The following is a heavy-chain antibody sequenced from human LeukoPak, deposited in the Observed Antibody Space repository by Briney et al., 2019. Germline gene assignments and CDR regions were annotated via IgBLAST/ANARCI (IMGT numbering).Heavy chain of an antibody. CDR1: GGSFSGYY. CDR2: INHSGST. Sequence: SETLSLTCAAYGGSFSGYYWSWIRQPPGKGLEWIGEINHSGSTNYNPSLKSRVTISVDTSKNQFSLKLTSVTAADTAVYYCARGNYDSSGYWMGRFDYWGQGTPVTVSS. J-gene: IGHJ4*02. CDR3: ARGNYDSSGYWMGRFDY. V-gene: IGHV4-34*01. D-gene: IGHD3-22*01.